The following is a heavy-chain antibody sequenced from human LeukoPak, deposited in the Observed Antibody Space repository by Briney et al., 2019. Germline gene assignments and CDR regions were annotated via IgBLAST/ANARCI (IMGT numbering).Heavy chain of an antibody. CDR1: GGSISSYY. CDR3: ARDGYYYDSSGYFDY. CDR2: IYYSGST. D-gene: IGHD3-22*01. Sequence: FETLSLTCTVSGGSISSYYWSWIRQPPGKGLEWIGYIYYSGSTNYNPSLKSRVTISVDTSKNQFSLKLSSVTAADTAVYYCARDGYYYDSSGYFDYWGQGTLVTVSS. J-gene: IGHJ4*02. V-gene: IGHV4-59*01.